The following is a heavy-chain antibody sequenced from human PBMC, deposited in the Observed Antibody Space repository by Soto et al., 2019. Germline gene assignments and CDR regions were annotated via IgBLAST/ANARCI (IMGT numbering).Heavy chain of an antibody. CDR1: GYTFTSYY. CDR3: AKNVGSGKHYYYYYMDV. Sequence: ASVKVSCKASGYTFTSYYMHWVRQAPGQGPEWMGIINPSGGSTSYAQKFQGRVTMTRDTSTSTVYMELSSLRSEDTAVYYCAKNVGSGKHYYYYYMDVWGKGTTVTVSS. D-gene: IGHD3-10*01. CDR2: INPSGGST. V-gene: IGHV1-46*03. J-gene: IGHJ6*03.